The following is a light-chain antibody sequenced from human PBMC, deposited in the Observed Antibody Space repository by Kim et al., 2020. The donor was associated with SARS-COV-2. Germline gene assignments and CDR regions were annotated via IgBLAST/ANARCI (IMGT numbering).Light chain of an antibody. V-gene: IGLV2-11*01. CDR3: CSYAGSYTLV. Sequence: LTQPRSVSGSPGQSVTISCTGTSSDVGGYNYVSWYQQHPGKAPKLMIYDVSKRPSGVPDRFSGSKSGNTASLTISGLQAEDEADYYCCSYAGSYTLVFGGGTQLTVL. J-gene: IGLJ3*02. CDR2: DVS. CDR1: SSDVGGYNY.